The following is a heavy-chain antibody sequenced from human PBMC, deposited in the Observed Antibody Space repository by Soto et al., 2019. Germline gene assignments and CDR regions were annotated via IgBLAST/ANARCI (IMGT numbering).Heavy chain of an antibody. CDR2: ISGSGDST. J-gene: IGHJ4*02. Sequence: EVQLLESGGGLVQPGGSLRLSCAASGFTFSTYTMSCVRQAPGKGLEWVAAISGSGDSTSYADSVKGRFTISRDNSKSTLYLQMNSRRAEDTAIYYCARSYRGGDYHFGFWGQGTLVTVSS. D-gene: IGHD4-17*01. CDR3: ARSYRGGDYHFGF. V-gene: IGHV3-23*01. CDR1: GFTFSTYT.